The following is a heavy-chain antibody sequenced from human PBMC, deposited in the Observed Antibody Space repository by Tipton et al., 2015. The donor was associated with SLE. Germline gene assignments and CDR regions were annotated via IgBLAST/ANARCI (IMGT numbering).Heavy chain of an antibody. CDR2: IYYSGST. CDR1: GGSISSGG. D-gene: IGHD6-13*01. Sequence: TLSLTCTVSGGSISSGGWSWIRQHPGKGLEWIGYIYYSGSTYYKPSLKSRLIISVDTSKNQFSLKLSSVTAADTAVYYCARDLEGYSSTWFTWGQGTLVTVSS. V-gene: IGHV4-31*03. CDR3: ARDLEGYSSTWFT. J-gene: IGHJ5*02.